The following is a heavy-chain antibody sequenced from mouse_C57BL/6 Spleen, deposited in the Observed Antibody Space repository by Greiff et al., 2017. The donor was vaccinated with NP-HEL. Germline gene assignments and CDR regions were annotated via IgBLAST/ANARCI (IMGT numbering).Heavy chain of an antibody. CDR1: GYTFTDYY. CDR3: HIGGITTVVATDYYAMDY. V-gene: IGHV1-26*01. D-gene: IGHD1-1*01. J-gene: IGHJ4*01. Sequence: EVQLQQSGPELVKPGASVKISCKASGYTFTDYYMNWVKQSHGKSLEWIGDINPNNGGTSYNQKFKGKATLTVDKSSSTAYMELRSLTSEDSAVYYCHIGGITTVVATDYYAMDYWGQGTSVTVSS. CDR2: INPNNGGT.